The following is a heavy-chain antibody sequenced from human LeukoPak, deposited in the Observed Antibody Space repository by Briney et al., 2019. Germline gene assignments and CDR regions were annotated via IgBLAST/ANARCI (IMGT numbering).Heavy chain of an antibody. Sequence: GGSLRLSCAASGFTFSSYSLNWVRQAPGKGLEWVSYITSSSSSIYYADSVKGRFTNSRDNAKNSLYLQMNSLRAEDTAMYYCARDYCSGGRCYSVDYWGQGTLVTVSS. J-gene: IGHJ4*02. D-gene: IGHD2-15*01. CDR3: ARDYCSGGRCYSVDY. CDR1: GFTFSSYS. V-gene: IGHV3-48*04. CDR2: ITSSSSSI.